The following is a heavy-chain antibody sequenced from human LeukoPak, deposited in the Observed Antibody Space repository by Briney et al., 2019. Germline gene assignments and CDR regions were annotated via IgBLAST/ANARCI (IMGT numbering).Heavy chain of an antibody. CDR1: GYSFTSYW. V-gene: IGHV5-51*01. Sequence: GESLKISCKGSGYSFTSYWIGWVRQMPGKGLEWMGIIYPGDSDTRYSPSSQGQVTISADKSISTAYLQWSSLKASDTAMYYCARFSLYYYDSSGYYYWGQGTLVTVSS. J-gene: IGHJ4*02. D-gene: IGHD3-22*01. CDR2: IYPGDSDT. CDR3: ARFSLYYYDSSGYYY.